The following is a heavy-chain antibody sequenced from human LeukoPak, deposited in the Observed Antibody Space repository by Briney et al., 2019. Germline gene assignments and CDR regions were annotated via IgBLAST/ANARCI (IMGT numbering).Heavy chain of an antibody. CDR2: IYASGST. V-gene: IGHV4-4*07. D-gene: IGHD3-10*01. CDR1: GASITSYY. Sequence: PSETLSLTCTVSGASITSYYWSWIRQPAGKGLEWIGRIYASGSTTYNPSLKSRVTMAVDTSKTQFSLKLSSVTAADTAVYYCAKSNGYGLVDIWGQGTMVTVSS. J-gene: IGHJ3*02. CDR3: AKSNGYGLVDI.